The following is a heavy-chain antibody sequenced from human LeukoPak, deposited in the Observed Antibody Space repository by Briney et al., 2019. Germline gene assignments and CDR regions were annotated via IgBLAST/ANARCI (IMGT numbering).Heavy chain of an antibody. Sequence: ASVKVSCKASGYTFTGYYMHWVRQAPGQGLEWMGWINPNSGGTNYAQKFQGRVTMTRDTSISTAYMELSRLRSDDTAVYYCARGGPLAARPSFPRYWGQGTPVTVSS. CDR2: INPNSGGT. CDR3: ARGGPLAARPSFPRY. J-gene: IGHJ4*02. CDR1: GYTFTGYY. V-gene: IGHV1-2*02. D-gene: IGHD6-6*01.